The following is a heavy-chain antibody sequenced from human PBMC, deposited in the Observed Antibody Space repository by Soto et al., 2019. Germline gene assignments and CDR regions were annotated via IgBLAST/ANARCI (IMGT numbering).Heavy chain of an antibody. Sequence: EVQLVESGGGLVQPGGSLRLSCAASGFNFNTYSMHWVRQAPGKGLEWLSYISGSSSAIYYADSVKGRFTISRDNAKNSLFLQMNSLRDEDTAVYYCASPHRSSSWAYCFDYWGQGTLVTVSS. D-gene: IGHD6-13*01. V-gene: IGHV3-48*02. CDR2: ISGSSSAI. CDR1: GFNFNTYS. CDR3: ASPHRSSSWAYCFDY. J-gene: IGHJ4*02.